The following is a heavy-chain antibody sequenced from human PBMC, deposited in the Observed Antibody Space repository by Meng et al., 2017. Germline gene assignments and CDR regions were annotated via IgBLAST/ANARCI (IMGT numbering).Heavy chain of an antibody. CDR3: ARGRGSWGY. J-gene: IGHJ4*02. V-gene: IGHV4-34*01. CDR2: INHIGST. D-gene: IGHD3-16*01. Sequence: QLTQVLVSLSGPPWPLARHCGGYGGSFVGYYWRRIRQPPGKVLDWIGEINHIGSTNHNPYLKSPITISVATSKFQFSLKPSSVTAADTAVYYCARGRGSWGYWGQGTLVTVSS. CDR1: GGSFVGYY.